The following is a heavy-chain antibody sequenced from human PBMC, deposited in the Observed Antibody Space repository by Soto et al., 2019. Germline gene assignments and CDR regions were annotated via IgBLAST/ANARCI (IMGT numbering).Heavy chain of an antibody. V-gene: IGHV3-23*01. CDR1: GFTFSSYA. CDR3: ADLGTVTTSRGGYYYYGMEV. CDR2: ISGSGGST. D-gene: IGHD4-17*01. Sequence: PGGSLRLSCAASGFTFSSYAMSWVRQAPGKGLEWVSAISGSGGSTYYADSVKGRFTISRDNSKNTLYLQMNSLRAEDTAVYYCADLGTVTTSRGGYYYYGMEVWGQGPTVTVSS. J-gene: IGHJ6*02.